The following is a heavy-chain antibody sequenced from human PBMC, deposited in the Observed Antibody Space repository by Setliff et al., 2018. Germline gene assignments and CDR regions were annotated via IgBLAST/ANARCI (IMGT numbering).Heavy chain of an antibody. D-gene: IGHD3-10*01. CDR2: INPNSGGT. CDR1: GYTFTGYY. J-gene: IGHJ5*02. CDR3: AKSGSGSYYSWFDP. V-gene: IGHV1-2*02. Sequence: GASVKVSCKASGYTFTGYYMHWVRQAPGQGLEWMGWINPNSGGTNYAQKFQGRVTMTRETSISTAYMELSRLRSDDTAVYYCAKSGSGSYYSWFDPWGQGTLVTVSS.